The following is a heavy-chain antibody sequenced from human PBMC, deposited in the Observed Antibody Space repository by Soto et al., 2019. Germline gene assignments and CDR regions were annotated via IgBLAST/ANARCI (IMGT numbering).Heavy chain of an antibody. D-gene: IGHD2-21*02. CDR3: ARDLWGYCGADCYPLDV. CDR2: VNNNGNT. V-gene: IGHV4-59*02. J-gene: IGHJ6*02. CDR1: GGSVSGYH. Sequence: SETLSLTCNVSGGSVSGYHWSWIRQPPGKVLEWIGYVNNNGNTDYNPSLESRVTISVDTSKNQFSLKLNSVTAADTAVYYCARDLWGYCGADCYPLDVWGQGTTVTVSS.